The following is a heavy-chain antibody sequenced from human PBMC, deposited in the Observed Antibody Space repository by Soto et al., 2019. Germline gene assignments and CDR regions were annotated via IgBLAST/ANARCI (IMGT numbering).Heavy chain of an antibody. Sequence: SDTLSLTCTVSGGSISSGGYYWSWIRQHPGKGLEWIGYIYYSGSTYYNPSLKSRVTISVDTSKNQFSLKLSSVTAADTAVYYCARGVFYYGSGSYYWNYYYYGMDVWGQGTTVTVSS. V-gene: IGHV4-31*03. D-gene: IGHD3-10*01. CDR1: GGSISSGGYY. J-gene: IGHJ6*02. CDR3: ARGVFYYGSGSYYWNYYYYGMDV. CDR2: IYYSGST.